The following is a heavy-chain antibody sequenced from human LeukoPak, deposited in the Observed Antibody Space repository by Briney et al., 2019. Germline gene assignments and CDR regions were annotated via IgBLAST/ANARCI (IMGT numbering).Heavy chain of an antibody. Sequence: ASVKVSCKVSGYTLTELSMHWVRQAPGRGLEWMGGFDPEDGETIYAQKFQGRVTMTEDTSTDTAYMELSSLRSEDTAVYYCATARPITMVRGVSPYCFDYWGQGTLVTVSS. CDR1: GYTLTELS. D-gene: IGHD3-10*01. V-gene: IGHV1-24*01. J-gene: IGHJ4*02. CDR2: FDPEDGET. CDR3: ATARPITMVRGVSPYCFDY.